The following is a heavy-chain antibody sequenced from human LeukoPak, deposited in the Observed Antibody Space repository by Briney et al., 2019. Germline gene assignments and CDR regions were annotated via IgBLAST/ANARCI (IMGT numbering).Heavy chain of an antibody. Sequence: GGSLRLSCAASGFTFSSYGMHWVRQAPGKGLEWVAVISYDGSNKYYADSVKGRFTISRDNSKNTLYLQMNSLRAEDTAVYYCAKGGIAYYYDSSGYRTYFDYWGQGTLVTVSS. CDR1: GFTFSSYG. V-gene: IGHV3-30*18. J-gene: IGHJ4*02. CDR3: AKGGIAYYYDSSGYRTYFDY. D-gene: IGHD3-22*01. CDR2: ISYDGSNK.